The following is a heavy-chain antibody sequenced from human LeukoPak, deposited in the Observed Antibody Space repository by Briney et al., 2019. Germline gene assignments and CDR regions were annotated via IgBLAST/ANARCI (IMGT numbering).Heavy chain of an antibody. Sequence: GASVKVSCKASGYTFTSYGISWVRQAPGQGLEWMGWISAYNGNTNYAQKLQGRVTMTTDTSTSTAYMELRSLRSDDTAVYYCARLRNDYVWGSYRYTYYFDYWGQGTLVTVSS. J-gene: IGHJ4*02. D-gene: IGHD3-16*02. CDR2: ISAYNGNT. CDR1: GYTFTSYG. V-gene: IGHV1-18*01. CDR3: ARLRNDYVWGSYRYTYYFDY.